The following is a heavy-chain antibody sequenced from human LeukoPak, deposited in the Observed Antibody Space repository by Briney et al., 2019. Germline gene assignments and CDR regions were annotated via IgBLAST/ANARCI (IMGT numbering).Heavy chain of an antibody. D-gene: IGHD6-13*01. V-gene: IGHV3-21*01. CDR3: ARDPQQLVRPWFDY. J-gene: IGHJ4*02. Sequence: GGSLRLSCAASGFTFSSYAMSWVRQAPGKGLEWVSSISSSSSYIYYADSVKGRFTISRDNAKNSLYLQMNSLRAEDTAVYYCARDPQQLVRPWFDYWGQGTLVTVSP. CDR2: ISSSSSYI. CDR1: GFTFSSYA.